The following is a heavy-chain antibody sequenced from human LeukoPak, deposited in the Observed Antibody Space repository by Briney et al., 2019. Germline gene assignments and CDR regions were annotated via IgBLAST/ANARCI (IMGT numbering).Heavy chain of an antibody. J-gene: IGHJ4*02. V-gene: IGHV3-66*01. D-gene: IGHD4-17*01. CDR3: ARLGSTVTHFDY. CDR2: LYSGGST. Sequence: GGSLRLSCAASGFTVSSNYMSWVRQPPGKGLEWVSVLYSGGSTYYADSVKGRFTISRDNPKNTLYLQMNSLRAGDTAVYFCARLGSTVTHFDYWGQGTLVTVPS. CDR1: GFTVSSNY.